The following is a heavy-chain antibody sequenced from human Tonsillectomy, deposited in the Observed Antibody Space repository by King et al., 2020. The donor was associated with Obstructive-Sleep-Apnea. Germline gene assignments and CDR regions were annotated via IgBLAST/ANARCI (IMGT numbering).Heavy chain of an antibody. CDR3: AKDRLTAMGYFDY. CDR1: GFTFSNYG. V-gene: IGHV3-30*18. D-gene: IGHD5-18*01. Sequence: VQLVESGGGVVQPGRSLRLSCAASGFTFSNYGMDWVRQAPGKGLEWVAGTSYQGSHKYYADSVKGRFTISRDNSKNTLYLQMNSLRAEDTAVYYCAKDRLTAMGYFDYWAQGILVTVSS. CDR2: TSYQGSHK. J-gene: IGHJ4*02.